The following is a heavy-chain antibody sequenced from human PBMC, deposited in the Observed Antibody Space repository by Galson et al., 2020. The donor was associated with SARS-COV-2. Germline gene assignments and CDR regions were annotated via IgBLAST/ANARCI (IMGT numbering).Heavy chain of an antibody. J-gene: IGHJ6*02. V-gene: IGHV4-30-2*01. CDR2: IYQSGST. D-gene: IGHD5-12*01. CDR1: GGSINSAGHS. CDR3: ARALSASDFFRWWAPRYYYYGLDV. Sequence: ASETLSLTCAVSGGSINSAGHSWSWIRQAPGKGLEWIGYIYQSGSTYYNPSLKSRDTISVDTSKNHFSLRLSSVTAADTAVYYCARALSASDFFRWWAPRYYYYGLDVWGQGTTVTVSS.